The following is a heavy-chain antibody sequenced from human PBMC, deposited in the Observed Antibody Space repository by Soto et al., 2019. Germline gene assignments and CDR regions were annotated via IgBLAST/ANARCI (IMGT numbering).Heavy chain of an antibody. V-gene: IGHV1-2*02. Sequence: QVQLVQSGAEMKKPGASVKVSCKASGYTFTGYYMHWVRQAPGQGLERMGWINPNTGDTNSAQKFQGRVNMTRDTSINTAYMELSSLTSDDTAVYYCVRGTVALAGSLDYWGQGTLVTVSS. D-gene: IGHD6-19*01. CDR2: INPNTGDT. CDR3: VRGTVALAGSLDY. CDR1: GYTFTGYY. J-gene: IGHJ4*02.